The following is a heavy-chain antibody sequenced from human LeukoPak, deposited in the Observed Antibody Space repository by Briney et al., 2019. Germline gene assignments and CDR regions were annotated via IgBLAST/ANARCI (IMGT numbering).Heavy chain of an antibody. CDR1: GFTFTSYA. J-gene: IGHJ4*02. Sequence: GGSLRLSCAASGFTFTSYAMSWVRQAPGKGLEWVSAISGSAVTTYYADSVKGRFTTSRDNSKNTLYLQMNSLRAEDTAVYYCARRDGYNLLDYWGQGTLVTVSS. V-gene: IGHV3-23*01. CDR3: ARRDGYNLLDY. CDR2: ISGSAVTT. D-gene: IGHD5-24*01.